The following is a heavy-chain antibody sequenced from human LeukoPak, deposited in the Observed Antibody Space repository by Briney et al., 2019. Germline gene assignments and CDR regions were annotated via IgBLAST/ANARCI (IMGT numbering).Heavy chain of an antibody. CDR3: ARRGKYSSSWPPYYYYGMDV. J-gene: IGHJ6*04. CDR2: IYPGDSDT. CDR1: GYSFTRYW. V-gene: IGHV5-51*01. Sequence: GESLKISCKGSGYSFTRYWIGWVRQMPGKGLEWMGIIYPGDSDTRYSPSFQGQVTISADKSISTAYLQWSSLKASDTAMYYCARRGKYSSSWPPYYYYGMDVWGKGTTVTVSS. D-gene: IGHD6-13*01.